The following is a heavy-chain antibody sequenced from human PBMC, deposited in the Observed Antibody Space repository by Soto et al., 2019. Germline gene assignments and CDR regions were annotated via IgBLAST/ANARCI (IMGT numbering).Heavy chain of an antibody. D-gene: IGHD3-10*01. Sequence: EVQLLESGGGLVQPGGSLRLSCAASGFTFSSYAMSWVRQAPGKGLEWVSAISGSGGSTYCADSVKGRFTISRDNSKNTLYLQMNSLRAEDTAVYYCANDAGGYIGEGYFDYWGQGTLVTVSS. CDR2: ISGSGGST. CDR3: ANDAGGYIGEGYFDY. CDR1: GFTFSSYA. V-gene: IGHV3-23*01. J-gene: IGHJ4*02.